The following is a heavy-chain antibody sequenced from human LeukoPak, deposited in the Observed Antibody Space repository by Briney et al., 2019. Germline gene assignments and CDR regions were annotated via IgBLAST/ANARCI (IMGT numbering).Heavy chain of an antibody. Sequence: SVKVSCKASGGTFSSYAISWVRQAPGQGLEWMGRIIPILGIANYAQKFQGRVTITADKSTSTAYMELSSLRSEDTAVYYCARYDILTGTFDYWGRGTLVTVSS. CDR3: ARYDILTGTFDY. CDR2: IIPILGIA. V-gene: IGHV1-69*04. J-gene: IGHJ4*02. D-gene: IGHD3-9*01. CDR1: GGTFSSYA.